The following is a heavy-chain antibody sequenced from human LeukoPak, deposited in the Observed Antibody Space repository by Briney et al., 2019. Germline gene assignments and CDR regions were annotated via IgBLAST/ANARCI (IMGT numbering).Heavy chain of an antibody. CDR3: ARGDYYDSSGYYRPQIYFDY. CDR1: GGTFSSYA. Sequence: SVKVSCKASGGTFSSYAISWVRQAPGQGLEWMGGIIPIFGTANYAQKFQGRVTTTADESTSTAYMELSSLRSEDTAVYYCARGDYYDSSGYYRPQIYFDYWGQGTLVTVSS. D-gene: IGHD3-22*01. J-gene: IGHJ4*02. CDR2: IIPIFGTA. V-gene: IGHV1-69*13.